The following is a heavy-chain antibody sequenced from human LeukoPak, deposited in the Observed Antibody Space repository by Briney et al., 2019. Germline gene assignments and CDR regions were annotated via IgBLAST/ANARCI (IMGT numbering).Heavy chain of an antibody. V-gene: IGHV3-21*01. J-gene: IGHJ3*02. CDR2: ISSSSRYI. D-gene: IGHD6-25*01. Sequence: PGGSLRLSCAASGFTFSSYSMNWVRQAPGKGLEWVSSISSSSRYIYYADSVKGRFTISRDNAKNSLYLQMNSLRAEDTAVYYCARLAAQDAFDIWGQGTMVTVSS. CDR1: GFTFSSYS. CDR3: ARLAAQDAFDI.